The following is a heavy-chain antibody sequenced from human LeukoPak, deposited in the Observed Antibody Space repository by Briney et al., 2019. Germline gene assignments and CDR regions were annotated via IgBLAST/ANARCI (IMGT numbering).Heavy chain of an antibody. V-gene: IGHV3-30*02. CDR2: IRYDGSNK. CDR1: GFTFSSYG. CDR3: AKERDDYVLGV. J-gene: IGHJ6*04. D-gene: IGHD3-16*01. Sequence: TGGSLRLSCAASGFTFSSYGMHWVRQAPGKGLEWVAFIRYDGSNKYYADSVEGRFTISRDNSKNTLYLQMNGLRAEDTAVYYCAKERDDYVLGVWGKGTTVTVSS.